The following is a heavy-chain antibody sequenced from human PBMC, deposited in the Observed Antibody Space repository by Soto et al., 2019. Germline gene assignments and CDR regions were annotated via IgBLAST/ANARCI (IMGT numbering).Heavy chain of an antibody. CDR3: AKDSGSFGLPYYYYGMDV. J-gene: IGHJ6*02. Sequence: PGGSLRLSCAASGFTFSSYAMSWVRQAPGKGLEWVPAISGSGGSTYYADSVKGRFTISRDNSKNTLYLQMNSLRAGDTAVYYCAKDSGSFGLPYYYYGMDVWGQGTTVTVSS. CDR2: ISGSGGST. D-gene: IGHD1-26*01. CDR1: GFTFSSYA. V-gene: IGHV3-23*01.